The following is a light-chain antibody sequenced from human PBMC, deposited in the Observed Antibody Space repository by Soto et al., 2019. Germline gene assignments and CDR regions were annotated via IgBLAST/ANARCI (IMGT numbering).Light chain of an antibody. V-gene: IGLV3-21*02. CDR1: NMGSRS. CDR2: DYR. CDR3: QVWDSTSAHSV. Sequence: SYDLTLPPSVSVAPGQTASISCGGNNMGSRSVHWYQQKPGQAPVLVGYDYRDRPSGIRERFAWSNAGNAATLTISIVEAGDEDDYYCQVWDSTSAHSVLGSGPKVNV. J-gene: IGLJ1*01.